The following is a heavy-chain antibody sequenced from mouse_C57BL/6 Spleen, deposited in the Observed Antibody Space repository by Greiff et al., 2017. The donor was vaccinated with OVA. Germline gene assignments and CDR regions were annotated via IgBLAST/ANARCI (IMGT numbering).Heavy chain of an antibody. CDR1: GYSFTGYF. CDR2: VNPYNGDT. D-gene: IGHD2-3*01. J-gene: IGHJ4*01. Sequence: VQLQQSGPELVKPGDSVKISCKASGYSFTGYFMNWVMQSHGKSLEWIGRVNPYNGDTFYNQKFKGKATLTVDKSSSTAHMELRSLTSEDSAVYYCARGVIGLLPLYAMDYWGRGTSVTVSS. CDR3: ARGVIGLLPLYAMDY. V-gene: IGHV1-20*01.